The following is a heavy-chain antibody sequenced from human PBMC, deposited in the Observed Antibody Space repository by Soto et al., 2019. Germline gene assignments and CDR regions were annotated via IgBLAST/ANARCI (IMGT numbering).Heavy chain of an antibody. CDR1: GFTFTSSA. Sequence: SVKVSCKASGFTFTSSAVQWVRQARGQRLEWIGWIVVGSGNTNYAQKFQERVTITRDMSTSTAYMELSSLRSEDTAVDYCAAEFCSSTSSPHGGCFDPGGQGPLVTFSS. D-gene: IGHD2-2*01. CDR2: IVVGSGNT. CDR3: AAEFCSSTSSPHGGCFDP. V-gene: IGHV1-58*01. J-gene: IGHJ5*02.